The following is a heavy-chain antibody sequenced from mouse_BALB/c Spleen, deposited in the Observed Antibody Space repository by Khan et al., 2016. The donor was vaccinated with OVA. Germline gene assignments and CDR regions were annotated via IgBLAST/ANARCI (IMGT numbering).Heavy chain of an antibody. CDR1: GFSLSRYN. V-gene: IGHV2-6-4*01. CDR3: ARAYSRYDGYYAMDY. CDR2: IWGGGGT. D-gene: IGHD2-14*01. J-gene: IGHJ4*01. Sequence: QVQLKESGPGLVAPSQSLSITCTVSGFSLSRYNIHWVRQPPGKGLEWLGMIWGGGGTDYNSTLKSRLSIRKDNSKSQVLLKMNSLQTDDTAMYFCARAYSRYDGYYAMDYWGQGTSVTVSS.